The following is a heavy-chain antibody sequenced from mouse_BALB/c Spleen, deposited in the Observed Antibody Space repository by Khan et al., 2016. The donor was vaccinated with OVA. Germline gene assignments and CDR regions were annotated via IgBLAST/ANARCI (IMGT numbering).Heavy chain of an antibody. CDR2: IYPYPGGAYT. J-gene: IGHJ1*01. D-gene: IGHD3-1*01. CDR1: GYTFTNYW. CDR3: ARWATWYFDV. V-gene: IGHV1-63*02. Sequence: QVQLKQSGAELVRPGTSVKISCKASGYTFTNYWLGWLKQRPGLGLEWIGDIYPYPGGAYTNYNERFKAKATLTADTSSTTTYMSLSSLTPEDSAVYFCARWATWYFDVWGAGTTVTVSS.